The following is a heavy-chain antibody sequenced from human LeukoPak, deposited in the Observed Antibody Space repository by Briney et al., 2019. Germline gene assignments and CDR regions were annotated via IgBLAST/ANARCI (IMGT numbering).Heavy chain of an antibody. D-gene: IGHD3-10*01. Sequence: ASVKVSCKASGYTFTSYAMNWVRQAPGQGLEWMGIINPSGGSTSYAQKFQGRVTMTRDTSISTAYMELSSLRSDDTAVYYCARGRLGTWFGELKAWGQGTLVTVSS. CDR2: INPSGGST. CDR3: ARGRLGTWFGELKA. J-gene: IGHJ5*02. CDR1: GYTFTSYA. V-gene: IGHV1-46*01.